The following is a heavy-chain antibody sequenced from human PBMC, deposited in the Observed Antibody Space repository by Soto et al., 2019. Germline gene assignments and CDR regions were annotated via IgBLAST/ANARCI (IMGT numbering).Heavy chain of an antibody. V-gene: IGHV4-4*02. CDR3: ASRKKRDWFDP. J-gene: IGHJ5*02. CDR2: IYHSGST. Sequence: SETLSLTCAVSSGSISSSNWWSWVRQPPGKGLEWIGEIYHSGSTNYNPSLKSRVTISVDKSKNQFSLKLSSVTAADTAVYYCASRKKRDWFDPWGQGTLVTVSS. CDR1: SGSISSSNW.